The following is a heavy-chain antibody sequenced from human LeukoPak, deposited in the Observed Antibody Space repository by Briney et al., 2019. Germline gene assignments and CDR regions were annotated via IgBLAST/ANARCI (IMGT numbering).Heavy chain of an antibody. V-gene: IGHV4-61*02. D-gene: IGHD3-10*01. CDR3: ARSELLWFGGVNSGFDY. J-gene: IGHJ4*02. CDR1: GGSISSGSYY. Sequence: SETLSLTCTVSGGSISSGSYYWSWIRQPAGKGLEWIGRIYTSGSTNYNPSLKSRVTISVDTSKNQFSLKLSSVTAADTAVYYCARSELLWFGGVNSGFDYWGQGTLVTVSS. CDR2: IYTSGST.